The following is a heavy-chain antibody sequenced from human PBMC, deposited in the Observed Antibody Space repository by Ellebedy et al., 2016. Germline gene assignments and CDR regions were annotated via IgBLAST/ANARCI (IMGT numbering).Heavy chain of an antibody. CDR2: INPGGSHT. Sequence: GESLKISCGASGFTFSSYWMHWVRQAPGKGLVWVSRINPGGSHTNYADSVKGRLTTSRDNAKNSVYLQMNSLRADDTAIYYCAKDLPNWAIDYWGQGALVTVAS. CDR3: AKDLPNWAIDY. D-gene: IGHD7-27*01. V-gene: IGHV3-74*01. J-gene: IGHJ4*02. CDR1: GFTFSSYW.